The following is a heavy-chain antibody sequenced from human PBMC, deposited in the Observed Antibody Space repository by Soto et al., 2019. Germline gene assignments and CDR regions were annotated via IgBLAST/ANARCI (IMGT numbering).Heavy chain of an antibody. CDR3: AAELGFGKLSVV. CDR2: IIPLFGTT. V-gene: IGHV1-69*01. Sequence: QVQVVQSGVEVRRPGSPVKVSCKASGDTFKNCVISWVRQAPGQGLEWMGGIIPLFGTTDFAQRFQGRLTITTDESTTTAYMELSRLRSEDTATYYCAAELGFGKLSVVWGQGTTVIVFS. D-gene: IGHD3-10*01. J-gene: IGHJ6*02. CDR1: GDTFKNCV.